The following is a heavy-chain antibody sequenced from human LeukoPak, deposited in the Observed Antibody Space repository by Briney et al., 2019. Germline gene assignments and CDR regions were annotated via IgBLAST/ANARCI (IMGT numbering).Heavy chain of an antibody. CDR2: IYHSGST. V-gene: IGHV4-4*02. J-gene: IGHJ2*01. D-gene: IGHD2-21*02. CDR1: GGSISSSNW. CDR3: ARGPPPGTGAYCGGDCYAHWYFDL. Sequence: PSETLSLTCAVSGGSISSSNWWSWVRQPPGKGLEWIGEIYHSGSTNYNPFLKSRVTISVDKSKNQFSLKLSSVTAADTAVYYCARGPPPGTGAYCGGDCYAHWYFDLWGRGTLVTVSS.